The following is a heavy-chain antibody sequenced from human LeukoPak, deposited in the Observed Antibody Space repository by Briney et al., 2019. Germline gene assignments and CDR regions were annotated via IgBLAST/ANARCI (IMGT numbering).Heavy chain of an antibody. D-gene: IGHD5-18*01. CDR2: INPNSGGT. CDR3: ARDTAMVIGLTF. CDR1: GYXFTGYY. V-gene: IGHV1-2*02. Sequence: GASVKVSCKASGYXFTGYYLHWVRQAPGQGLEWMGWINPNSGGTDYAQKFQGRVTMTRDTSISTAYMELSRLRSDDTAVYYCARDTAMVIGLTFWGQGTLVTVSS. J-gene: IGHJ4*02.